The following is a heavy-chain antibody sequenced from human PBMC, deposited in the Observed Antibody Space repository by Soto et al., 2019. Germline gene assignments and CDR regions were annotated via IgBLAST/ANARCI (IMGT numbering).Heavy chain of an antibody. J-gene: IGHJ4*02. CDR3: AHRPIVGAAI. CDR2: IYHSGST. V-gene: IGHV4-4*02. CDR1: GGSISNSNW. D-gene: IGHD1-26*01. Sequence: QVQLQESGPGLVKPSGTLSLTCGVFGGSISNSNWWTWVRQPPGKGLEWIGEIYHSGSTNYNSSLMSRVTISLDKPNNQFSLKLSYVTAAATAVYYCAHRPIVGAAIWGQGTLVTVSS.